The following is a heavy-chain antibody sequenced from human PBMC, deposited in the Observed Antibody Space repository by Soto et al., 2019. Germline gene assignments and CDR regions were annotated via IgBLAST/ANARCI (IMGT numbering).Heavy chain of an antibody. Sequence: QVQLVQSGAEVMKPGASVKVSCKASGYTFTSYYMHWVRQAPGQGLEWMGIINPSGGGTTYAQRFQGRVTMTRDTSTSTVYMEMSSLRSEDTAVYYCAREVSSGWPFDYWGQGTLVTVSS. CDR3: AREVSSGWPFDY. V-gene: IGHV1-46*01. CDR2: INPSGGGT. CDR1: GYTFTSYY. J-gene: IGHJ4*02. D-gene: IGHD6-19*01.